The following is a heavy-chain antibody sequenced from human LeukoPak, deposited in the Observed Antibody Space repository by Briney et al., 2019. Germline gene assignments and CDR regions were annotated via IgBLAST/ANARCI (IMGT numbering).Heavy chain of an antibody. J-gene: IGHJ4*02. V-gene: IGHV3-74*01. CDR3: ARSIAAAGNDY. Sequence: GGSLRLSCVASGFTFSSYWMHWVRQDPRKGLVWVSRINGDGRNINYADSVRGRFTISRDNAKNTLYLQMNTLRVDDTAVYYCARSIAAAGNDYWGQGTLVTVSS. D-gene: IGHD6-13*01. CDR1: GFTFSSYW. CDR2: INGDGRNI.